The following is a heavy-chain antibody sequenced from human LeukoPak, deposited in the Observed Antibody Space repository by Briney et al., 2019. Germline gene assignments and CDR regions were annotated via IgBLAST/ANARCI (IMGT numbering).Heavy chain of an antibody. Sequence: GGSLRLACTASEFTVSRNCMLWVRQAPGKGLEWVSLIFSNGDTHYADSVKGRFTISRDTSKNTVSLQMNSLRVEDTAMYYCTRDQMNYWGQGTLVTVSS. J-gene: IGHJ4*02. V-gene: IGHV3-53*01. CDR1: EFTVSRNC. CDR2: IFSNGDT. CDR3: TRDQMNY. D-gene: IGHD5-24*01.